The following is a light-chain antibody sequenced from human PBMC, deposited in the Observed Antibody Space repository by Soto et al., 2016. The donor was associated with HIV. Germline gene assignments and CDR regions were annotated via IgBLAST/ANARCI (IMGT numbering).Light chain of an antibody. CDR1: QGIGFF. Sequence: DIQMTQSPSSLSASVGDRVTITCRASQGIGFFLAWYQQRPGKVPKLLIYAASTLQSGVPPRFSGSGSGTDFTLTINSLQPEDVATYYCQKYSSAPXTFGQGTKVEIK. V-gene: IGKV1-27*01. J-gene: IGKJ1*01. CDR3: QKYSSAPXT. CDR2: AAS.